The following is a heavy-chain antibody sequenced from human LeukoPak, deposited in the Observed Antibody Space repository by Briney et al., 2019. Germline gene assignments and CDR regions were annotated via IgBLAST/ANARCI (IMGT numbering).Heavy chain of an antibody. Sequence: SVKVSCKASGGTFSSYAISWVRQAPGQGLEWMGGIIPIFGTANYAQKFQGRVTITADKSTSTAYMGLSSLRSEDTAVYYCAREGDSSGYHLPGWFDPWGQGTLVTVSS. CDR2: IIPIFGTA. CDR3: AREGDSSGYHLPGWFDP. D-gene: IGHD3-22*01. V-gene: IGHV1-69*06. CDR1: GGTFSSYA. J-gene: IGHJ5*02.